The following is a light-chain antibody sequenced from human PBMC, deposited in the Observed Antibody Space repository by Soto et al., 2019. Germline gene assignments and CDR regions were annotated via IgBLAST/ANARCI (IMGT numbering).Light chain of an antibody. V-gene: IGKV1-39*01. CDR2: TAS. CDR3: QESYSTPMYT. Sequence: DIQRTQSPSSLSASVGDRVTITCRARQNINNYLNWYQQKPGKAPQLLIYTASSLQSGVPSRFSGSGSWTDFTLTINDLQPEDFATYYCQESYSTPMYTFGQGTKVDIK. J-gene: IGKJ2*01. CDR1: QNINNY.